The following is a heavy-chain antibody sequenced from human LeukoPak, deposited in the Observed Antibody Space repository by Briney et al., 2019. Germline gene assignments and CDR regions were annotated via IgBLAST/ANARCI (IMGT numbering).Heavy chain of an antibody. CDR3: ARYDVGWYYFDC. D-gene: IGHD6-19*01. CDR1: GGSISGSYY. V-gene: IGHV4-39*07. Sequence: SETLSLTCTVSGGSISGSYYWVWIRQPPGKGLEWIGSIYYGGRIYYNPSLKSRVTISVDKSKNQFSLKLSPVTAADPAVYYCARYDVGWYYFDCWGQGTLVTVSS. J-gene: IGHJ4*02. CDR2: IYYGGRI.